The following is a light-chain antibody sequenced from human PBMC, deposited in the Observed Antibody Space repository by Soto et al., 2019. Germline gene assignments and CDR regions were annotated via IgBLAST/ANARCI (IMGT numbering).Light chain of an antibody. CDR2: DAS. Sequence: DIQMTQSPSSLSASVGDRVPITCQASQDISQYVSWYQQKPGKAPKLLIYDASNLDTGVPSRFSGSGSGTDFSFTISSLQPEDIATYYCKLYDILVTVGGETKVEIK. V-gene: IGKV1-33*01. J-gene: IGKJ4*01. CDR3: KLYDILVT. CDR1: QDISQY.